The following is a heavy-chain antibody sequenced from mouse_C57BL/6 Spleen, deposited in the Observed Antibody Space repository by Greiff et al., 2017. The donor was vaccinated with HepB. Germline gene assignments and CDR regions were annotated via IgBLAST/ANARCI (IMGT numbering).Heavy chain of an antibody. V-gene: IGHV1-50*01. CDR2: IDPSDSYT. J-gene: IGHJ2*01. CDR3: AGPDSSGYDFDY. D-gene: IGHD3-2*02. Sequence: QVQLKQSGAELVKPGASVKLSCKASGYTFTSYWMQWVKQRPGQGLEWIGEIDPSDSYTNYNQKFKGKATLTLDTSSSTAYMQLSSLTSEDYAVYYCAGPDSSGYDFDYWGQGTTLTVSS. CDR1: GYTFTSYW.